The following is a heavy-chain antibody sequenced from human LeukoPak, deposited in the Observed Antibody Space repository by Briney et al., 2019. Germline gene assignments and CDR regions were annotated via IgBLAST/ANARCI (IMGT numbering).Heavy chain of an antibody. CDR3: ARDSPLRDVYNFSGDF. V-gene: IGHV3-53*01. J-gene: IGHJ4*02. CDR2: IYSGGST. D-gene: IGHD5-24*01. CDR1: GFTISSNY. Sequence: GGSLRLSCAASGFTISSNYMNWVRQAPGQGLEWIAVIYSGGSTYYADSVKGRFTISRDNSKNTLYLQMHSLRAEDTAADYCARDSPLRDVYNFSGDFWGQGTLVSVSS.